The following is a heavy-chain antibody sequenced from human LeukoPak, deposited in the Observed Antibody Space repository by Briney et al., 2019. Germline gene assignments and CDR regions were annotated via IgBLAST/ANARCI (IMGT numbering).Heavy chain of an antibody. CDR2: IWYDGSDK. CDR3: VRARIDY. V-gene: IGHV3-30*02. CDR1: GFTFSSNV. J-gene: IGHJ4*02. Sequence: TGGALRLSCATSGFTFSSNVMHWVRQAPGKGLEWVSFIWYDGSDKYYADSVKGRFTISRDNSKNTLYLQMNSLRPEDTAVYYCVRARIDYWGQGILVTVSS. D-gene: IGHD5-12*01.